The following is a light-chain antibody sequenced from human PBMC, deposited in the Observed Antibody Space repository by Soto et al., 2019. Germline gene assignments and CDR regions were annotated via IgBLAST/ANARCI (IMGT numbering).Light chain of an antibody. CDR3: SSYTTSNTPLYV. CDR1: SSDVGAYNY. Sequence: QSVLTQPASVAGSPGQSITISCTGTSSDVGAYNYVSWYQQHPGKAPKLMIYEVSNRPSGVSHRFSGSKSDNTASLTISGLQAEDEANYYCSSYTTSNTPLYVFGTGTKVTVL. V-gene: IGLV2-14*01. J-gene: IGLJ1*01. CDR2: EVS.